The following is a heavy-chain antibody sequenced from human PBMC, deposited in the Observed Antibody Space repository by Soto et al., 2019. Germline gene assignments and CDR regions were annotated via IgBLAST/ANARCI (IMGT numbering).Heavy chain of an antibody. D-gene: IGHD2-15*01. V-gene: IGHV4-59*08. CDR2: IYYSGST. CDR1: GGSISSYY. CDR3: ESTPTSADYYYMDV. Sequence: PSETLSLTCTVSGGSISSYYWSWLRQPPGKGLEWIGYIYYSGSTNYNPSLKSRVTISVDTSKNQFSLKLSSVTAADTAVYYCESTPTSADYYYMDVWGKGTTVTVSS. J-gene: IGHJ6*03.